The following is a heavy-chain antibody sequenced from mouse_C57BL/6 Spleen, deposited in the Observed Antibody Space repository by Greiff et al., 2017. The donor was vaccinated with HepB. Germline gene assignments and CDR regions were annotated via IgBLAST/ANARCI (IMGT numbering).Heavy chain of an antibody. D-gene: IGHD1-1*01. CDR1: GYTFTSYW. Sequence: QVQLQQSGAELAKPGASVKLSCKASGYTFTSYWMHWVKQRPGQGLEWIGYINPSSGYTKYNQKFKDKATLTADKSSSTAYMQLISLTYVDSAVYYCARSETTVARGMDYWGQGTSVTVSS. J-gene: IGHJ4*01. CDR2: INPSSGYT. CDR3: ARSETTVARGMDY. V-gene: IGHV1-7*01.